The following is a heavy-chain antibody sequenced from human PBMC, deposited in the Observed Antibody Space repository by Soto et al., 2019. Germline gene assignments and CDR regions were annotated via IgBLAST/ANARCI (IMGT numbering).Heavy chain of an antibody. D-gene: IGHD5-12*01. V-gene: IGHV3-23*01. J-gene: IGHJ4*02. CDR3: AQNGGYSGYEDEVGFDY. CDR2: ISGSGGST. Sequence: EVQLLESGGGLVQPGGSLRLSCAASGFTFSSYAMSWVRQAPRKGLEWVSAISGSGGSTYYAHSVKGRFTISRDNSKNTLYLQMNSLRAEDTAVYFFAQNGGYSGYEDEVGFDYWGQGTLVIVSS. CDR1: GFTFSSYA.